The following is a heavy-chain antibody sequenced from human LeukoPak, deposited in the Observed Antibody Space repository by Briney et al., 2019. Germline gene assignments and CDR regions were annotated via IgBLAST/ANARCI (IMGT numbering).Heavy chain of an antibody. CDR1: GYTFTGYY. CDR3: ARVGYCSGGSCYVYPFDY. Sequence: ASVQVSCKASGYTFTGYYMHWVRQAPGQGIEWMGWINPNSGGTNYAQKFQGRVTMTRDTTSSTAYMELSRLRSDDTAVYYCARVGYCSGGSCYVYPFDYWGQGTLVTVSS. D-gene: IGHD2-15*01. J-gene: IGHJ4*02. V-gene: IGHV1-2*02. CDR2: INPNSGGT.